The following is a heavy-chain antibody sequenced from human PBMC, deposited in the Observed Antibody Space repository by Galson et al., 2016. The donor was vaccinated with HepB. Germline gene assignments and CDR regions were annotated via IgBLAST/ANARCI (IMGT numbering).Heavy chain of an antibody. Sequence: SVKVSCKASGYRFTDSYLHWIRQAPGRGLEWMGWILTKSGVTHYAQSFQGRITVTADTAINTLYMQLDRLTSDDTAVYFCARDFNWGPDFWGQGTLVTVSS. V-gene: IGHV1-2*02. CDR1: GYRFTDSY. D-gene: IGHD7-27*01. CDR3: ARDFNWGPDF. CDR2: ILTKSGVT. J-gene: IGHJ4*02.